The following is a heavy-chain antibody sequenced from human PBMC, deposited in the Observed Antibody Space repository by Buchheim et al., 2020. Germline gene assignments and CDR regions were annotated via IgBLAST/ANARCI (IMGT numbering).Heavy chain of an antibody. Sequence: QVQLVESGGGVVQPGRSLRLSCAASGFTFSSYGMHWVRQAPGKGLEWVAVISYDGSNKYYADSVKGRFTISRDNSKNTLYLPMNSLRAEETAVYYCAKEGRGYSYGYIDYWGQGTL. CDR1: GFTFSSYG. CDR2: ISYDGSNK. D-gene: IGHD5-18*01. CDR3: AKEGRGYSYGYIDY. J-gene: IGHJ4*02. V-gene: IGHV3-30*18.